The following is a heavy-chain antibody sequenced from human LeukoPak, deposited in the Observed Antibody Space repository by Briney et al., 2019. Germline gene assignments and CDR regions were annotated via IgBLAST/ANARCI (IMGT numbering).Heavy chain of an antibody. CDR3: ARGPTVSYFDY. V-gene: IGHV3-30-3*01. CDR1: GFTFIDYA. J-gene: IGHJ4*02. Sequence: GGSLRLSCAASGFTFIDYAMSWVRQAPGKGLEWVAVISYDGSNKYYADSVKGRFTISRDNSKNTLYLQMNSLRAEDTAVYYCARGPTVSYFDYWGQGTLVTVSS. D-gene: IGHD2-21*02. CDR2: ISYDGSNK.